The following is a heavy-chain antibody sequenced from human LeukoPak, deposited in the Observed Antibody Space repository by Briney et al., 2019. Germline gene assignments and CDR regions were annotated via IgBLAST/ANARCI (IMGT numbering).Heavy chain of an antibody. Sequence: ASVKVSCKTSGYTFTSYGMHWVRQAPGQSLEWMGWINGGNGNTKYSEKFQGRVTIIRDTSASTAYMELSSLRSEDTAVYYCAGAPPNCSGGSCYSYYFDYWGQGTLVTVSS. CDR3: AGAPPNCSGGSCYSYYFDY. CDR2: INGGNGNT. CDR1: GYTFTSYG. D-gene: IGHD2-15*01. V-gene: IGHV1-3*01. J-gene: IGHJ4*02.